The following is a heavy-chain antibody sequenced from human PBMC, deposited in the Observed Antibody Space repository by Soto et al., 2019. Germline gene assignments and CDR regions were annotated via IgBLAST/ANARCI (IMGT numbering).Heavy chain of an antibody. CDR3: GKERYSGYDGGPYFDY. CDR1: GFTFSSYG. CDR2: ISYDGSNK. Sequence: QVQLVESGGGVVQPGRSLRLSCAASGFTFSSYGMHWVRQAPGKGLEWVAVISYDGSNKYYADSVKGRFTISRDNSKNTMYLQMNSLGAEDPAVYYCGKERYSGYDGGPYFDYWGQGTLVTVSS. V-gene: IGHV3-30*18. D-gene: IGHD5-12*01. J-gene: IGHJ4*02.